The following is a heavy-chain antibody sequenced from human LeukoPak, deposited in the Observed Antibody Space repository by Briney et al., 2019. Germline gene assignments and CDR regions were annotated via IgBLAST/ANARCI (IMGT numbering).Heavy chain of an antibody. Sequence: SRTLSLTCAVYGGSFSGYYWSWIRQPPGKGLEWIGEINHSGSTNYNPSLKSRVTISVDTSKNQFSLKLSSVTAADTAVYYCARGTGGNWFDPWGQGTLVTVSS. J-gene: IGHJ5*02. CDR1: GGSFSGYY. CDR2: INHSGST. V-gene: IGHV4-34*01. D-gene: IGHD3-10*01. CDR3: ARGTGGNWFDP.